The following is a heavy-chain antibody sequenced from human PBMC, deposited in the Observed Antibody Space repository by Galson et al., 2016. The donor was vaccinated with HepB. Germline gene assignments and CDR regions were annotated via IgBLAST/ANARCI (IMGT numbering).Heavy chain of an antibody. CDR3: AKPPASNGSYWGFDC. V-gene: IGHV3-23*01. D-gene: IGHD1-26*01. CDR2: ITGLGITT. Sequence: SLRLSCAASGFTFSSQAMSWVRQAPGKRLEWVSAITGLGITTYYADSVKGRFTISRDNSKNTLYLHMNSLRAEETAIYYCAKPPASNGSYWGFDCWGQGTLVTVSS. CDR1: GFTFSSQA. J-gene: IGHJ4*02.